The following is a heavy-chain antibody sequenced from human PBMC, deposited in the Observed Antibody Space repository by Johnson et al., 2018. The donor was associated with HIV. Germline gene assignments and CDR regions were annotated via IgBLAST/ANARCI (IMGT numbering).Heavy chain of an antibody. CDR2: IGTAGDT. CDR1: GFTFSSYA. J-gene: IGHJ3*02. D-gene: IGHD6-13*01. Sequence: EVQLVESGGGVVQPGRSLRLSCAASGFTFSSYAMHWVRQATGKGLEWVSAIGTAGDTYYPGSVKGLFSVSREEAQNSLYLQMNSLRAEDTAVYYCAKHSSSWYDDAFDIWGQGTMVTVSS. CDR3: AKHSSSWYDDAFDI. V-gene: IGHV3-13*01.